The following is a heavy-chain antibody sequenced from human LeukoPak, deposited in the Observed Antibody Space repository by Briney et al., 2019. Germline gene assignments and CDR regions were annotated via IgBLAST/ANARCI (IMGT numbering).Heavy chain of an antibody. Sequence: PGGSLRLSCAASGFTFSSYWMSWVRQAPGKGLEWVANIKQDGSEKNYVDSVKGRFTISRDNAKNSLYLQMNSLRAEDTAVYYCASLYYDSSGHTVDYWGQGTLVTVSS. V-gene: IGHV3-7*01. CDR3: ASLYYDSSGHTVDY. CDR1: GFTFSSYW. J-gene: IGHJ4*02. CDR2: IKQDGSEK. D-gene: IGHD3-22*01.